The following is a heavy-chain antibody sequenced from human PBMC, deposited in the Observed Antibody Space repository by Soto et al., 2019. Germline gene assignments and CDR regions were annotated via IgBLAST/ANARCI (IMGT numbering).Heavy chain of an antibody. D-gene: IGHD1-26*01. CDR1: GYTFTSYG. Sequence: QVHLVQSGAEVKKPGASVKVSCKASGYTFTSYGITWVRQAPGQGLEWMGWISAHNGNTDYAQKLQGRVIVTRDTSTSAAYMEMRLLISDDTAVYYCARGSYGVYWGQGALVTVSS. J-gene: IGHJ4*02. CDR3: ARGSYGVY. V-gene: IGHV1-18*01. CDR2: ISAHNGNT.